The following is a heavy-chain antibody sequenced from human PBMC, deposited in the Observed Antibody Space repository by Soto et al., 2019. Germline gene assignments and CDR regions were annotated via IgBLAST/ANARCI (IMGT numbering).Heavy chain of an antibody. J-gene: IGHJ5*02. CDR1: GASISPYY. D-gene: IGHD3-3*01. CDR2: IYYNGNT. Sequence: SETLSLTCTVCGASISPYYWSLILQPPGKGLEWIGCIYYNGNTDYNPSLKSRATLSVDTSKKQFSLNLRSVTAADTAVYYCARRGGVVVTSNWFDPWGQGTLVTVSS. CDR3: ARRGGVVVTSNWFDP. V-gene: IGHV4-59*08.